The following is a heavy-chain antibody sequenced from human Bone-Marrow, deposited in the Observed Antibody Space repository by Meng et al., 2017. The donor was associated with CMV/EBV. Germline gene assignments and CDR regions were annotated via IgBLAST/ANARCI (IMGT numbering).Heavy chain of an antibody. CDR2: ISAHNGKT. D-gene: IGHD3-22*01. CDR3: ARDHYYDSSGYSNAFDI. V-gene: IGHV1-18*01. Sequence: ASVKVSCKASGYTFTSYGISWVRQAPGQGLEWMGWISAHNGKTKYAQRVQGRLTLTTDTSTSTAYMDLRSLRSDDTAVYYCARDHYYDSSGYSNAFDIWGQG. CDR1: GYTFTSYG. J-gene: IGHJ3*02.